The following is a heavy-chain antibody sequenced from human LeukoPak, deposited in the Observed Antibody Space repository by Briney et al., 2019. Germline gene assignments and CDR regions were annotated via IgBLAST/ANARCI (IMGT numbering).Heavy chain of an antibody. Sequence: PGGSLRLSCAASGFTFRSFWMAWVRQAPGKGLEWVANIKQDAGEKNYVDSVKGRFTISRDNAKNSLYLQMNSLRAEDTAVYYCARDSYGSGSYYDYWGQGSLVTVSS. V-gene: IGHV3-7*01. D-gene: IGHD3-10*01. CDR1: GFTFRSFW. J-gene: IGHJ4*02. CDR2: IKQDAGEK. CDR3: ARDSYGSGSYYDY.